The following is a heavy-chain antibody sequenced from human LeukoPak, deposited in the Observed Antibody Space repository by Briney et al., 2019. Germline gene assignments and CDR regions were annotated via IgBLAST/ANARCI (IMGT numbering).Heavy chain of an antibody. J-gene: IGHJ3*02. Sequence: PGGSLRLSCAASGFTFSSYAMSWVREAPGKGGEWGLGMSGSGGSTYYAAHVKGRFSIARANSTNTLYLQMSSRRAADTAVYYCAKNRNTMIVVDPYDAFDIWGQGTLVTVSS. CDR3: AKNRNTMIVVDPYDAFDI. CDR2: MSGSGGST. V-gene: IGHV3-23*01. D-gene: IGHD3-22*01. CDR1: GFTFSSYA.